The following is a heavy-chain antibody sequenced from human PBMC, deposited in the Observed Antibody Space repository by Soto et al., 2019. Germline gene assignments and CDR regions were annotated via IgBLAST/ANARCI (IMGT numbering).Heavy chain of an antibody. CDR1: GFPFRNYA. J-gene: IGHJ6*02. Sequence: GGSLKLSCAASGFPFRNYAMHWVRQAPGKGLEWVATISYDGDNKYYTDSVKGPFTISRDNSKNTLYLQMNSLRPEDTAVYYCARPWGQLSSYYYGMDAWGQGTKVTVCS. V-gene: IGHV3-30-3*01. CDR3: ARPWGQLSSYYYGMDA. D-gene: IGHD3-16*01. CDR2: ISYDGDNK.